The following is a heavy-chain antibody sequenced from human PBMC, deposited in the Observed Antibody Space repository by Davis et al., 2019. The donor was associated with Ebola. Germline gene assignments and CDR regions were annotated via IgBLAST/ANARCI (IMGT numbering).Heavy chain of an antibody. D-gene: IGHD6-6*01. V-gene: IGHV1-8*02. J-gene: IGHJ6*02. CDR1: GYTFTGYY. CDR3: AREKAARPYYYYGMDV. CDR2: MNPNSGNT. Sequence: SVKVSCNASGYTFTGYYMHWVRQATGQGLEWMGWMNPNSGNTGYAQKFQGRVTMTRNTSISTAYMELSSLRSEDTAVYYCAREKAARPYYYYGMDVWGQGTTVTVSS.